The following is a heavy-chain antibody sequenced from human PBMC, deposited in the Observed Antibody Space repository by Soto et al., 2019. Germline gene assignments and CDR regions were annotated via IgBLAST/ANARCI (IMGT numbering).Heavy chain of an antibody. CDR3: TTDGPYRRSSIWFDP. D-gene: IGHD6-6*01. Sequence: EVQLVESGGGLVKPGGSLRLSCAASGFTFNNAWMTWVRQAPGKGLVWVGRIKSKADGETTDYAAPVKGRFTISRDAATNTLYLQMNRLRTEDRAGYYCTTDGPYRRSSIWFDPWGQGTLVTVSS. CDR2: IKSKADGETT. V-gene: IGHV3-15*01. CDR1: GFTFNNAW. J-gene: IGHJ5*02.